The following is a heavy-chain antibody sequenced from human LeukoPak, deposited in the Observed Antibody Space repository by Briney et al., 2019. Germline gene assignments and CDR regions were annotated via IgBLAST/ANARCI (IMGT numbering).Heavy chain of an antibody. CDR3: ARDLEWELVYAFDI. D-gene: IGHD1-1*01. CDR2: IHTSGST. Sequence: SETLSLTCTVSGVSISSYYWSWIRQPAGKGLEWIGRIHTSGSTNYNPSLKSRVTMSVDTSKNQFSLKLRSVTAADTAVYYCARDLEWELVYAFDIWGQGTMVTVSS. CDR1: GVSISSYY. V-gene: IGHV4-4*07. J-gene: IGHJ3*02.